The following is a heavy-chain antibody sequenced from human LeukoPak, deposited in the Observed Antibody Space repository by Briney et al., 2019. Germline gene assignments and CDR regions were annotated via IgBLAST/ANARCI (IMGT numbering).Heavy chain of an antibody. J-gene: IGHJ5*02. D-gene: IGHD6-25*01. CDR2: ISSSSSYI. V-gene: IGHV3-21*01. CDR1: GFTFGSYS. Sequence: GGSLRLSCEASGFTFGSYSMNWVRQAPGKGLEWVSSISSSSSYIYYADSVKGRFTISRDNAKNSLYLQMNSLRAEDTAVYYCARDGRQNWFDPWGQGTLVTVSS. CDR3: ARDGRQNWFDP.